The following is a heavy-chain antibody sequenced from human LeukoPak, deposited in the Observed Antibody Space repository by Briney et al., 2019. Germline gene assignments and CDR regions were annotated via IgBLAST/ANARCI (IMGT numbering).Heavy chain of an antibody. J-gene: IGHJ6*02. Sequence: GGSLRLSCAASGFTFSSYSMNWVRQAPGKGLEWVSSISSSSSYIYYADSVKGRFTISRDNAKNSLYLQMNSLRAEDTAVYYYARDLVIIGYYYYGMDVWGQGTTVTVSS. D-gene: IGHD3-9*01. V-gene: IGHV3-21*01. CDR1: GFTFSSYS. CDR2: ISSSSSYI. CDR3: ARDLVIIGYYYYGMDV.